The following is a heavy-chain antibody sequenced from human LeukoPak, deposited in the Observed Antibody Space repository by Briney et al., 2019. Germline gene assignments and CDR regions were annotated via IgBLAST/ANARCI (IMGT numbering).Heavy chain of an antibody. CDR2: ISSSSSYI. V-gene: IGHV3-21*01. CDR1: GFTFSSYS. Sequence: GGSLRLSCAASGFTFSSYSMNWVRQAPGKGLEWVSPISSSSSYIYYADSVKGRFTISRDNAKNSLYLQMNSLRAEDTAVYYCARDRVLGCSGGSCYGLVSSENFDYWGQGTLVTVSS. D-gene: IGHD2-15*01. J-gene: IGHJ4*02. CDR3: ARDRVLGCSGGSCYGLVSSENFDY.